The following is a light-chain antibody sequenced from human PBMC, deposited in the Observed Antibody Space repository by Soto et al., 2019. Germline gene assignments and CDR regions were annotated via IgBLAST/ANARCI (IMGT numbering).Light chain of an antibody. V-gene: IGKV3-15*01. J-gene: IGKJ1*01. Sequence: IVMTQSPATLSVSPGERATLSCRASQSVSSNLAWYQQKPGQAPRLLIYGASTRATGFPARFSGSGSGTEFTLTISSLQSEDFAVYYCQQYNDNWPTFGQGTKVDIK. CDR3: QQYNDNWPT. CDR1: QSVSSN. CDR2: GAS.